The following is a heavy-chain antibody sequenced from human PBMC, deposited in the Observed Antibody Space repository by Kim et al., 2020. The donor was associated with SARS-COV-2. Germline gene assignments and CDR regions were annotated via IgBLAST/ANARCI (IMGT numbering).Heavy chain of an antibody. D-gene: IGHD2-15*01. Sequence: SVKVSCKASGGTFDSYGISWVRQAPGQGLEWMGGIIPPFGTANYAQSFQGRVTITAIESTATAYLELSSLRSEDTAVYYCSRAFCNGGSCSSDYYYGMDVWGQGTTVTVSS. CDR2: IIPPFGTA. V-gene: IGHV1-69*13. CDR3: SRAFCNGGSCSSDYYYGMDV. CDR1: GGTFDSYG. J-gene: IGHJ6*02.